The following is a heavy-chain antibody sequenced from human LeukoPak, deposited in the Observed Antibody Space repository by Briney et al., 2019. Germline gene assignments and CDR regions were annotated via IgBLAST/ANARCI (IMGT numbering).Heavy chain of an antibody. CDR1: GFTFSSYA. V-gene: IGHV3-23*01. CDR3: AKDNWEESSGRYDY. J-gene: IGHJ4*02. D-gene: IGHD6-19*01. Sequence: GGSLRLSCAASGFTFSSYAMSWVRQAPGKGLEWVSAISGSGGSRYYADSVKGRFTISRDNSKNTLYLQMNSLRAEDTAVYYCAKDNWEESSGRYDYWGQGTLVTVSS. CDR2: ISGSGGSR.